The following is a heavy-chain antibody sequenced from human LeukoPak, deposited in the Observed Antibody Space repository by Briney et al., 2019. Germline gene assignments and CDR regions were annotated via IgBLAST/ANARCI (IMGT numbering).Heavy chain of an antibody. Sequence: SGGSLRLSCAASGFTFDDYGMSWVRQAPGKGLVWVSRINSDGSSTSYADSVKGRFTISRDNAKNTLYLQMNSLRAEDTAVYYCARGDGYNPFDYWGQGTLVTVSS. D-gene: IGHD5-24*01. CDR3: ARGDGYNPFDY. CDR2: INSDGSST. V-gene: IGHV3-74*01. CDR1: GFTFDDYG. J-gene: IGHJ4*02.